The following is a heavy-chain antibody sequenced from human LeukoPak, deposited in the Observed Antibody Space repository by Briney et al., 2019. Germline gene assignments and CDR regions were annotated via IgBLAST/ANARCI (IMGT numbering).Heavy chain of an antibody. CDR1: GFTFSSYA. J-gene: IGHJ6*02. D-gene: IGHD6-19*01. V-gene: IGHV3-30-3*01. CDR2: ISYDGSNK. CDR3: ARDLGQQWPQAMDV. Sequence: RGSLRLSCAASGFTFSSYAMHWVRQAPGKGLEWVAVISYDGSNKYYADSVKGRFTISRDNSKNTLYLQMNSLRAEDTAVYYCARDLGQQWPQAMDVWGQGTTVTVSS.